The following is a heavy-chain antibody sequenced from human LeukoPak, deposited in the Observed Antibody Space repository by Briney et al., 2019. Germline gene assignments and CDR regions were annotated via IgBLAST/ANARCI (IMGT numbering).Heavy chain of an antibody. CDR2: IKPDGSET. V-gene: IGHV3-7*01. CDR3: LASADVG. Sequence: PGESLRLSCAASGFTFSRYWMNWVRQAPGRGLEWVANIKPDGSETYYVDSVKGRFTISRDNAKDSLFLQMSTLRVDDTAVYYCLASADVGWGQGTLVTVSS. CDR1: GFTFSRYW. D-gene: IGHD2-2*01. J-gene: IGHJ4*02.